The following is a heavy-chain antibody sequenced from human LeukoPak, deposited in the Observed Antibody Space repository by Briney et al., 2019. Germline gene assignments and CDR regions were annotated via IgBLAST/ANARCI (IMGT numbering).Heavy chain of an antibody. J-gene: IGHJ4*02. CDR2: IRGGGPET. CDR3: VRCIRAPDF. CDR1: GFTLSFYD. D-gene: IGHD2-8*01. V-gene: IGHV3-23*01. Sequence: GGSLRLSFVASGFTLSFYDMSWFRQAPGKGLEWVSGIRGGGPETYYADSVKGRFSISRDNSKNTLFLQTNGLRAEDSVIYYCVRCIRAPDFWGQGTLVTVSS.